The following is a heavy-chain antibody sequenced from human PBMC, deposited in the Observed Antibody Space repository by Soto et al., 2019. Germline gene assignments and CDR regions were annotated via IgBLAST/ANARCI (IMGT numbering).Heavy chain of an antibody. D-gene: IGHD2-8*02. Sequence: SETLSLTCAVYGGSFSGYSWTWIRQPPGTGLEWIGEINHTGSTNYNPSLKSRVTISVDTSKNQFSLKLTSVTAADTAVYYCARDKITGLFDYWGQGTLVTDSS. CDR3: ARDKITGLFDY. J-gene: IGHJ4*02. CDR1: GGSFSGYS. CDR2: INHTGST. V-gene: IGHV4-34*01.